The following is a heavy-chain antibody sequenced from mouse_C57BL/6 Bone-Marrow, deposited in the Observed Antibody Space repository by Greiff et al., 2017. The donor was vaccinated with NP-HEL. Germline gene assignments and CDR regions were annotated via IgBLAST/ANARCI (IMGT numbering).Heavy chain of an antibody. J-gene: IGHJ1*03. CDR1: GYTFTSYW. CDR2: IYPSDSET. D-gene: IGHD2-5*01. CDR3: ARASNQDWYFDV. V-gene: IGHV1-61*01. Sequence: VQLQQSGAELVRPGSSVKLSCKASGYTFTSYWMDWVKQRPGQGLEWIGNIYPSDSETHYNQKFKDKATLTVDKSSSTAYMQLSSLTSEDSAVYYCARASNQDWYFDVWGTGTTVTVSS.